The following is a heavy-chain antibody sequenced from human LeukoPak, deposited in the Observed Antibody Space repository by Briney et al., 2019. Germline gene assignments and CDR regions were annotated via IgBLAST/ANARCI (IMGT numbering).Heavy chain of an antibody. CDR3: ARPANHYDSSAYGY. CDR1: GDSVSSDNYY. J-gene: IGHJ4*02. CDR2: IYYTGST. D-gene: IGHD3-22*01. Sequence: SETLSLTCTVSGDSVSSDNYYWSWIRQPPGKGLEWIGYIYYTGSTNYNPALKSRVTISVDTSKNQFSLKLSSVTAADTAVYYCARPANHYDSSAYGYWGQGTLVTVSS. V-gene: IGHV4-61*01.